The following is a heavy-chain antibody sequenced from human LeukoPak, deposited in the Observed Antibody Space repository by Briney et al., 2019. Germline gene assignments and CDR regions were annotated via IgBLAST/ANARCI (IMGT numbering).Heavy chain of an antibody. CDR2: INPSGGST. CDR3: ARDSGYDLRVLDYYGMDV. CDR1: GYTFTSYY. D-gene: IGHD5-12*01. V-gene: IGHV1-46*01. J-gene: IGHJ6*02. Sequence: GASVKVSCKASGYTFTSYYMHWVRRAPGQGLEWMGIINPSGGSTSYAQKFQGRVTMTRDTSTSTVYMEVSSLRSEDTAVYYCARDSGYDLRVLDYYGMDVWGQGTTVTVSS.